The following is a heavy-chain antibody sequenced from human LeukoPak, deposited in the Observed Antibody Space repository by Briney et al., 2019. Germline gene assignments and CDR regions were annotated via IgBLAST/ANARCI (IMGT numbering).Heavy chain of an antibody. D-gene: IGHD3-10*01. CDR1: GFTFSSYA. CDR3: AREVGSPDVRSAFDI. J-gene: IGHJ3*02. Sequence: PGGSLRLSCTASGFTFSSYAMHWVRQAPGKGLEWVALISYHGSNKYYADSVKGRFTISRDNSKNSLYLQMNSLTAEDTAIYYCAREVGSPDVRSAFDIWGQGTLVTVSS. V-gene: IGHV3-30-3*01. CDR2: ISYHGSNK.